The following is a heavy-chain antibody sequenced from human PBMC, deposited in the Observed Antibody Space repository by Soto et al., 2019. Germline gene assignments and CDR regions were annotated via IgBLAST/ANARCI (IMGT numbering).Heavy chain of an antibody. CDR3: ASCPYYDFWSGSQPYYMDV. CDR1: GFTFSSYS. J-gene: IGHJ6*03. V-gene: IGHV3-48*01. Sequence: GGSLRLSCAASGFTFSSYSMNWVRQAPGKGLEWVSYISSSSSTIYYADSVKGRFTISRDNAKNSLYLQMNSLRAEDTAVYYCASCPYYDFWSGSQPYYMDVWGKGTTVTVSS. D-gene: IGHD3-3*01. CDR2: ISSSSSTI.